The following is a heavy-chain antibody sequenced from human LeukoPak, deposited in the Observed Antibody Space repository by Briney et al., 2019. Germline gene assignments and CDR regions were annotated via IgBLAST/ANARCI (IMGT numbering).Heavy chain of an antibody. D-gene: IGHD6-25*01. J-gene: IGHJ4*01. CDR2: VKQDGSEK. CDR1: GFTFTNYW. CDR3: GSGSSGDN. Sequence: PGGSLRLSCAASGFTFTNYWMSWVRQAPGKGLEWVACVKQDGSEKYYVDSVKGRFSISRDNAENSLFLQMNGLRAEDTAIYYCGSGSSGDNWGHGTLVTVSS. V-gene: IGHV3-7*02.